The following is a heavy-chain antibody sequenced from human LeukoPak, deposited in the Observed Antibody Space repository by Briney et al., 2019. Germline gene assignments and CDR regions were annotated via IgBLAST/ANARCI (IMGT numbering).Heavy chain of an antibody. J-gene: IGHJ4*02. D-gene: IGHD6-13*01. V-gene: IGHV4-4*02. CDR1: GGSISSSNW. CDR2: IYYSGST. Sequence: SETLSLTCAVSGGSISSSNWWSWVRQPPGKGLEWIGYIYYSGSTNYNPSLKSRVTISVDTSKNQFSLKLSSVTAADTAVYYCARERRRSSWYFPYFDYWGQGTLVTVSS. CDR3: ARERRRSSWYFPYFDY.